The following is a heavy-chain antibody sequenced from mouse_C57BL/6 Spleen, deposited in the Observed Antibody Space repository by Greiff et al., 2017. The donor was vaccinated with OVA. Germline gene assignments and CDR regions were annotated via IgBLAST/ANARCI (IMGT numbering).Heavy chain of an antibody. CDR2: INPNNGGT. Sequence: EVQLQQSGPELVKPGASVKMSCKASGYTFTDYNMHWVKQSHGKSLEWIGYINPNNGGTSYNQKFKGKATLTVNKSSSTAYMELRSLTSEDSAVYYCARDYYGSSYAWFAYWGQGTLVTVSA. V-gene: IGHV1-22*01. J-gene: IGHJ3*01. D-gene: IGHD1-1*01. CDR1: GYTFTDYN. CDR3: ARDYYGSSYAWFAY.